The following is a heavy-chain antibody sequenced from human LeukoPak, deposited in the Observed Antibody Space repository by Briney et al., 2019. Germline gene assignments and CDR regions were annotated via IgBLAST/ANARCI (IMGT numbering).Heavy chain of an antibody. D-gene: IGHD6-13*01. J-gene: IGHJ5*02. CDR3: ARQGVQPGFDP. CDR2: IYHSGST. Sequence: SETLSLTCAVSGYSISSGYYWGWIRQPPGMGLEWIGSIYHSGSTYYNPSLKSRVTISVDTSKNQFSLKLSSVTAADTAVYYCARQGVQPGFDPWGQGTLVTVSS. CDR1: GYSISSGYY. V-gene: IGHV4-38-2*01.